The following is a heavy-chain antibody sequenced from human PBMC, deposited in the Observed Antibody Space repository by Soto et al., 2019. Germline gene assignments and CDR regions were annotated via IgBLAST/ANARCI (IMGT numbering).Heavy chain of an antibody. Sequence: QVQLVESGGGVVQPERSLRLSCAASGFTFSNYAMHWVRQAPGKGPEWVAAISYDGRNKYYADSVKGRFTISRDNSKNTLDLQIRSLRAEDTAVYYCAKVKVDISGLYINWFAPWGQGTLVPVSS. CDR1: GFTFSNYA. V-gene: IGHV3-30*18. J-gene: IGHJ5*02. CDR3: AKVKVDISGLYINWFAP. D-gene: IGHD3-22*01. CDR2: ISYDGRNK.